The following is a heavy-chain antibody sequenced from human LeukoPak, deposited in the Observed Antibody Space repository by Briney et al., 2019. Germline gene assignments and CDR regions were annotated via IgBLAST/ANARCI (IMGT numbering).Heavy chain of an antibody. J-gene: IGHJ4*02. CDR2: ISSSSSYI. CDR1: GFTFSSYS. V-gene: IGHV3-21*01. D-gene: IGHD3-10*01. CDR3: ARDSDPAYGNFDY. Sequence: GGSLRLSCAASGFTFSSYSMNWVRQAPGNGLEWVSSISSSSSYIYYADSVKGRFTISRDNAKNSLYLQMNSLRAEDTAVYYCARDSDPAYGNFDYWGQGTLVTVSS.